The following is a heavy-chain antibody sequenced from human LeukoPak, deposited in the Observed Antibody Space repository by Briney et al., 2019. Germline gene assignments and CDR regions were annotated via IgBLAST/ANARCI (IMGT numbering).Heavy chain of an antibody. V-gene: IGHV4-59*08. CDR2: IYYSGST. CDR1: GGSTSSYY. J-gene: IGHJ4*02. CDR3: GGGDYGDYGGVDY. D-gene: IGHD4-17*01. Sequence: SETLSLTCTVSGGSTSSYYWSWIRQPPGKGLEWIGYIYYSGSTNYNPSLKSRVTISVDTSKNQFSLKLSSVTAADTAVYYCGGGDYGDYGGVDYWGQGTLVTVSS.